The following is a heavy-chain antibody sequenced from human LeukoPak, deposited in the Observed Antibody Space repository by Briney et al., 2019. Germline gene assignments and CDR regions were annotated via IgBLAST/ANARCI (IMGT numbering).Heavy chain of an antibody. D-gene: IGHD4-23*01. J-gene: IGHJ5*02. Sequence: SETLSLTCTVSGGSISSGSYYWSWIRQPAGKGLEWIGRIYTSGSTNYDPSLKSRVTISVDTSKNQFSLKLSSVTAADTAVYYCAGYGGNSGFDPWGQGTLVTVSS. CDR2: IYTSGST. V-gene: IGHV4-61*02. CDR1: GGSISSGSYY. CDR3: AGYGGNSGFDP.